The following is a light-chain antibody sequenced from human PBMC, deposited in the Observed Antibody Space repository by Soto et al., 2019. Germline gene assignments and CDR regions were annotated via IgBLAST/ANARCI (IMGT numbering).Light chain of an antibody. V-gene: IGKV3-15*01. CDR1: HSAASA. CDR3: QQYRDWPLT. J-gene: IGKJ4*01. CDR2: DAY. Sequence: EIVLTQSPATLSVSPGERATLSCRASHSAASAVAWYQQKPGQAPRLLIYDAYTRATGIPARFSGSGSATEFTLTISSLQSEDFAVYSCQQYRDWPLTFGEGTKVEIK.